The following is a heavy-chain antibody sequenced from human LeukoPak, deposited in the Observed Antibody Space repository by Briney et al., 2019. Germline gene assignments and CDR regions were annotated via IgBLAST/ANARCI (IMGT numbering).Heavy chain of an antibody. CDR2: INGDGRNI. J-gene: IGHJ4*02. CDR3: AKNPPYYYDSSGSALDY. V-gene: IGHV3-74*01. D-gene: IGHD3-22*01. CDR1: GFTFSSYW. Sequence: GGSLRLSCVASGFTFSSYWMHWVRQDPRKGLVWVSRINGDGRNINYADSVRGRFTISRDNAKNTLYLQMNTLRVEDAAVYYCAKNPPYYYDSSGSALDYWGQGTLVTVSS.